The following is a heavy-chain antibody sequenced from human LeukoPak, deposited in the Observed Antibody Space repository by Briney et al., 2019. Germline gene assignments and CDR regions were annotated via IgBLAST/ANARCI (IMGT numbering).Heavy chain of an antibody. Sequence: GGSLRLSCAASGFTFSSYWMSWVRQAPGKGLEWGANIKQDGSEKYYVDSVKGRFTISRDNAKNTLYLQMNSLRAEDTAVYYCAREYRSGDFDYWGQGTLVTVSS. CDR2: IKQDGSEK. D-gene: IGHD3-10*01. CDR1: GFTFSSYW. J-gene: IGHJ4*02. V-gene: IGHV3-7*01. CDR3: AREYRSGDFDY.